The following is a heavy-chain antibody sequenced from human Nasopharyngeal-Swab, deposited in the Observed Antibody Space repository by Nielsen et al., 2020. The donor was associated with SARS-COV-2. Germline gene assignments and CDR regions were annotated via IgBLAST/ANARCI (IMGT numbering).Heavy chain of an antibody. D-gene: IGHD6-19*01. Sequence: KVSCNGSGFSSTSYWIGRVRQMPAKGLEWMGIIYPGDSDTRYSPSFQGQVTISADKSISTAYLQWSSLKASDTAMYYCSRQRGIAVAGTNWFDPWGQGTLVTVSS. CDR1: GFSSTSYW. CDR2: IYPGDSDT. CDR3: SRQRGIAVAGTNWFDP. J-gene: IGHJ5*02. V-gene: IGHV5-51*01.